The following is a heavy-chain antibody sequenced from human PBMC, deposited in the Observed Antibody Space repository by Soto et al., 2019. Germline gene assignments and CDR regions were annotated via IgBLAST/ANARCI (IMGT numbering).Heavy chain of an antibody. V-gene: IGHV1-3*01. D-gene: IGHD2-2*01. Sequence: ASVKVSCKASGYTFTSYAMHWVRQAPGQRLEWMGWINAGNGNTKYSQKFQGRVTITRDTSASTAYMELSSLRSEDTAVYYCARAGRRLPAALNWFDPWGQGTLVTVSS. CDR3: ARAGRRLPAALNWFDP. J-gene: IGHJ5*02. CDR1: GYTFTSYA. CDR2: INAGNGNT.